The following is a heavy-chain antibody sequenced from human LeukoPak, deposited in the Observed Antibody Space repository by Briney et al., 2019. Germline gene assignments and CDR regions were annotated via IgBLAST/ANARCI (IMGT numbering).Heavy chain of an antibody. CDR2: ISSSGTTI. D-gene: IGHD2-2*01. CDR1: GFTFSDYT. J-gene: IGHJ4*02. CDR3: ARETDSTLFDY. V-gene: IGHV3-48*04. Sequence: PGGSLRLSCAASGFTFSDYTMNWVRQAPGKGLEWVSSISSSGTTIYYADSVKGRFTISRDNAKNSLYLQMNSLRAEDTAVYYCARETDSTLFDYWGQGTLVTVSS.